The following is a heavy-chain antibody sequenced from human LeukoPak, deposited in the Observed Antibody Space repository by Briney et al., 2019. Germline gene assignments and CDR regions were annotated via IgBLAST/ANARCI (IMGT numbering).Heavy chain of an antibody. CDR1: GFTFSSYS. Sequence: GGSLRLSCAASGFTFSSYSMNWVRQAPGKGLEWVSSISSSSSYIYYADSVKGRFTISRDNAKNSLYLQMNSLRAEDTAVYYCAGRPSDCSSTSCSRDYWGREPWSPSPQ. CDR3: AGRPSDCSSTSCSRDY. D-gene: IGHD2-2*01. J-gene: IGHJ4*02. CDR2: ISSSSSYI. V-gene: IGHV3-21*01.